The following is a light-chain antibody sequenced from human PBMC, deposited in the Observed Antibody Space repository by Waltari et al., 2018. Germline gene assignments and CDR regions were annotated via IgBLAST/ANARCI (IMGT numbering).Light chain of an antibody. CDR3: NSYTSTSTYV. J-gene: IGLJ1*01. CDR2: EVT. V-gene: IGLV2-14*01. Sequence: QSALTQPASVSGSPGQSITIPCTGTTNDVGPYYYVPGYQQHPGKAPKLKIYEVTYRPSGVSNRFSGSKSGNTASLTISGLQAEDEADYYCNSYTSTSTYVFGTGTKVTVL. CDR1: TNDVGPYYY.